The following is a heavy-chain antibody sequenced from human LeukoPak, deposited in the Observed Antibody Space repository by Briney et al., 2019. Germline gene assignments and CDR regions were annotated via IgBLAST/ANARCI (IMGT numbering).Heavy chain of an antibody. V-gene: IGHV1-18*04. J-gene: IGHJ4*02. CDR1: GYSFTSYW. Sequence: GESLKISCKGSGYSFTSYWIGWVRQAPGQGLEWMGWISAYNGNTNYAQKLQGRVTMTTDTSTSTAYMELRSLRSDDTAVYYCARVGAMALDYWGQGTLVTVSS. CDR3: ARVGAMALDY. D-gene: IGHD5-18*01. CDR2: ISAYNGNT.